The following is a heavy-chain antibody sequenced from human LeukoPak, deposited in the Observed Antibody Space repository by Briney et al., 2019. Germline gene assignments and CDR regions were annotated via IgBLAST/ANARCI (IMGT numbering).Heavy chain of an antibody. D-gene: IGHD2-8*02. CDR2: MGQHACST. CDR1: GFTFDAYA. J-gene: IGHJ4*02. Sequence: GGYLSRYCSASGFTFDAYAMHWLRQGPGLGLEWVSLMGQHACSTNYADTVKSRFTNSRDNSKNSLYLQMNSLRTEDTALYYCAKDIDLYCYGGNYWGQEALVTVS. CDR3: AKDIDLYCYGGNY. V-gene: IGHV3-43*02.